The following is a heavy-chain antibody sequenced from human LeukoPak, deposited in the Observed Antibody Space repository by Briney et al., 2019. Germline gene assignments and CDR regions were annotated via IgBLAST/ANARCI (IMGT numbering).Heavy chain of an antibody. CDR2: IYYSGST. D-gene: IGHD6-13*01. Sequence: SETLSLTCTVSGGSISSSSYYWGWTRQPPGKGLEWIGSIYYSGSTYYNPSLKSRVTISVDTSKNQFSLKLSSVTAADTAVYYCARDYIAAAGKPFDYWGQGTLVTVSS. CDR1: GGSISSSSYY. J-gene: IGHJ4*02. CDR3: ARDYIAAAGKPFDY. V-gene: IGHV4-39*07.